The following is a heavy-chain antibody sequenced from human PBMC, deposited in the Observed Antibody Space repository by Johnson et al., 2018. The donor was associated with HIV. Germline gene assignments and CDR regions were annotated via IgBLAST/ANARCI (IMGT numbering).Heavy chain of an antibody. CDR2: ISYDGSNK. V-gene: IGHV3-33*05. J-gene: IGHJ3*02. CDR1: GFTFSSYA. D-gene: IGHD3-10*01. Sequence: QVQLVESGGGVVQPGGSLRLSCAASGFTFSSYAMHWVRQAPGNGLEWVAIISYDGSNKNYADSVKGRFTVSRDNSKNTLFLQMNGLRAEDTAVYYCAREGKDAFDIWGQGTMVTVSS. CDR3: AREGKDAFDI.